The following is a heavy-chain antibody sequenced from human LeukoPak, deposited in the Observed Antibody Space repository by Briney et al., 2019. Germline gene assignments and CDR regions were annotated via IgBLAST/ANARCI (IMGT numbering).Heavy chain of an antibody. V-gene: IGHV1-69*06. J-gene: IGHJ4*02. D-gene: IGHD1-26*01. Sequence: SVKVSCKASGGTFSSYAISWVRQAPGQALEWMGGIIPIFGTANYAQKFQGRVTITADKSTSTAYMELSSLRSDDTAVYYCARSLVGATPNYWGQGTLVTVSS. CDR2: IIPIFGTA. CDR3: ARSLVGATPNY. CDR1: GGTFSSYA.